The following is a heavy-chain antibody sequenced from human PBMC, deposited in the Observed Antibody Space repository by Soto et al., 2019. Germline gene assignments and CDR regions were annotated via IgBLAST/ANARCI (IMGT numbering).Heavy chain of an antibody. Sequence: SQTLSLTCGISGASVSSNIAALNWIRQSPSRGLEWLGRTYYRSEWYNDYAVSVTIRITINPDTSKNHFSLQLNSVTPEDTAVSYCARVVSGAFDIWGQGTMVTVSS. J-gene: IGHJ3*02. CDR2: TYYRSEWYN. CDR1: GASVSSNIAA. CDR3: ARVVSGAFDI. D-gene: IGHD5-12*01. V-gene: IGHV6-1*01.